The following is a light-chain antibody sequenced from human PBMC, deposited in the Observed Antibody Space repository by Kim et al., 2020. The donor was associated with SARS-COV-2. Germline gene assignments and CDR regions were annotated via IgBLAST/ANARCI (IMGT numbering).Light chain of an antibody. V-gene: IGLV6-57*02. CDR2: XDN. Sequence: VTIPCTXSTGXXATXYXXXXQQXPXSAPTTXXYXDNQRPSGVPDRXSGSIDSSSNSASLTISGLKTXDEADYYCQSYDSSNQVFGGGTQLTVL. J-gene: IGLJ3*02. CDR3: QSYDSSNQV. CDR1: TGXXATXY.